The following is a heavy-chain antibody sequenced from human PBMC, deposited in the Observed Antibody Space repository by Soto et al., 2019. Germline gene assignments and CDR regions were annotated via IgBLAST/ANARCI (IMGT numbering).Heavy chain of an antibody. CDR1: GFTFDDYA. V-gene: IGHV3-9*01. CDR3: AKSRNRYSYGTLDY. J-gene: IGHJ4*02. D-gene: IGHD5-18*01. CDR2: ISWNSGSI. Sequence: PGGSLRLSCAASGFTFDDYAMHWVRQAPGKGLEWVSGISWNSGSIGYADSVKGRSTISRDNAKNSLYLQMNSLRAEDTALYYCAKSRNRYSYGTLDYWGQGTLVTVSS.